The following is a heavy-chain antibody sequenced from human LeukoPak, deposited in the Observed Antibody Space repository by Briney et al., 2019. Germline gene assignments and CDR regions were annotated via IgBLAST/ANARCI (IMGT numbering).Heavy chain of an antibody. CDR3: ARADY. CDR2: INPNSGGT. J-gene: IGHJ4*02. V-gene: IGHV1-2*02. Sequence: ASVKVSCKASGGTFSNSAISWVRQAPGQGLEWMGWINPNSGGTNYAQKFQGRVTMTRDTSISTAYMELSRLRSDDTAVYYCARADYWGQGTLVTVSS. CDR1: GGTFSNSA.